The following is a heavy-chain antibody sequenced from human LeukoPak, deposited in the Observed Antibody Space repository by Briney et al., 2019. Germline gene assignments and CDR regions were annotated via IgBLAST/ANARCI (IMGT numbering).Heavy chain of an antibody. J-gene: IGHJ4*02. Sequence: PSETLSLTCNVSGYSISSGYFWGWVRQPPGKGLEWIGSIYQRATVHYNPSLKSRVTMSVDTSKNQFSLKLSSVTAADTAVYYCARGVLRYCSSTSCFYFDYWGQGTLVTVSS. D-gene: IGHD2-2*01. CDR3: ARGVLRYCSSTSCFYFDY. CDR2: IYQRATV. V-gene: IGHV4-38-2*02. CDR1: GYSISSGYF.